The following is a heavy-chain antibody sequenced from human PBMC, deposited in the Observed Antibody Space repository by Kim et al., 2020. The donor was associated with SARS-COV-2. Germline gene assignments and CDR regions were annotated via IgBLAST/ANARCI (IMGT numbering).Heavy chain of an antibody. Sequence: SVKVSCKASGGTFSSYAISWVRQAPGQGLEWMGGIIPIFGTANYAQKFQGRVTITADESTSTDYMELSSLRSEDTAVYYCARDLVDTAMAKPYYGMDVWGQGTTVTVSS. CDR2: IIPIFGTA. CDR3: ARDLVDTAMAKPYYGMDV. CDR1: GGTFSSYA. D-gene: IGHD5-18*01. J-gene: IGHJ6*02. V-gene: IGHV1-69*13.